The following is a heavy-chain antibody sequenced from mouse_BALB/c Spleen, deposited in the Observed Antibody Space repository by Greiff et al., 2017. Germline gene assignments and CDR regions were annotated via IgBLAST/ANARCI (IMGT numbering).Heavy chain of an antibody. CDR3: ARNGRYDDYYAMDY. V-gene: IGHV2-2*02. D-gene: IGHD2-14*01. CDR1: GFSLTSYG. CDR2: IWSGGST. J-gene: IGHJ4*01. Sequence: VMLVESGPGLVQPSQSLSITCTVSGFSLTSYGVHWVRQSPGKGLEWLGVIWSGGSTDYNAAFISRLSISKDNSKSQVFFKMNSLQANDTAIYYCARNGRYDDYYAMDYWGQGTSVTVSS.